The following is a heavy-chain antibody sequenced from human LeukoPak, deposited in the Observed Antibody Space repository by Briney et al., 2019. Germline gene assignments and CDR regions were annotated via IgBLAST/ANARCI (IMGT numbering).Heavy chain of an antibody. CDR2: MNPNSGNT. CDR3: ARAGGDYYYDSSGYDY. Sequence: ASVKVSCKASGYTFTSYDINWVRQATGQGLEWMGWMNPNSGNTGYAQKFQGRVTMTRNTSISTAYMGLSSLRSEDTAVYYCARAGGDYYYDSSGYDYWGQGTLVTVSS. CDR1: GYTFTSYD. J-gene: IGHJ4*02. D-gene: IGHD3-22*01. V-gene: IGHV1-8*01.